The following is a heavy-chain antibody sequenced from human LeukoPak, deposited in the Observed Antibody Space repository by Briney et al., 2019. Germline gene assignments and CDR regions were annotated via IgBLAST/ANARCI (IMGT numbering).Heavy chain of an antibody. Sequence: PGGSLRLSCAASGFTFSSYAMSWVRQAPGKGLEWVSAISGSGGSTYYAGSVKGRFTISRDNSKNTLYQQMNSLRAEDTAVYYCAKDQAGGWYENWFDPWGQGTLVTVSS. CDR3: AKDQAGGWYENWFDP. J-gene: IGHJ5*02. CDR2: ISGSGGST. V-gene: IGHV3-23*01. CDR1: GFTFSSYA. D-gene: IGHD6-19*01.